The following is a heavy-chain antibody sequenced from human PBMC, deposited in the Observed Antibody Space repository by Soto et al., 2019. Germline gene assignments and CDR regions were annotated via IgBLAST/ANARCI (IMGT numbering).Heavy chain of an antibody. Sequence: ETLSLTCTVSGASISSYYWSWIRQPPGKGLEWIGYIYYSGDINHNPSLKGRATISLDTSKSQFSLRLTSVTAADTGVYYCARLRISTVTTTYYFDYWGQGTLVTVSS. CDR3: ARLRISTVTTTYYFDY. V-gene: IGHV4-59*01. CDR1: GASISSYY. CDR2: IYYSGDI. J-gene: IGHJ4*02. D-gene: IGHD4-17*01.